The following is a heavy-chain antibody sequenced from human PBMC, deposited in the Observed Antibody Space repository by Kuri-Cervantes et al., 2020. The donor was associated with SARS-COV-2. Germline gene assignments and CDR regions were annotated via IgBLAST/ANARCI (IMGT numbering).Heavy chain of an antibody. Sequence: LSLTCAVYGGSFSGYYWSWIRQPPGKGLVWVSRINPDGSYTNNADSVKGRFTLSRDNAKNTLYLQMNSLRAEDTAVYYCVRDGDHWNFDYWGQGTLVTVSS. CDR3: VRDGDHWNFDY. V-gene: IGHV3-74*01. J-gene: IGHJ4*02. CDR1: GGSFSGYY. D-gene: IGHD1-1*01. CDR2: INPDGSYT.